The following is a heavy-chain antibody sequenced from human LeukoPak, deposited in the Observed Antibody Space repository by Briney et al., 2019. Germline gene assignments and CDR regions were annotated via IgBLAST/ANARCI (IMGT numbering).Heavy chain of an antibody. V-gene: IGHV3-33*06. CDR3: AKDRGAAQGAFDI. J-gene: IGHJ3*02. CDR2: IWYDGSNK. Sequence: HPGGSLRLSCAASGFTFSSYGMHWDRQAPGKGLEWLAVIWYDGSNKYYADPVKGRFTISRDNSKNTLYLQMNSLRAEDTAVYYCAKDRGAAQGAFDIWGQGTMVTVSS. CDR1: GFTFSSYG. D-gene: IGHD3-10*01.